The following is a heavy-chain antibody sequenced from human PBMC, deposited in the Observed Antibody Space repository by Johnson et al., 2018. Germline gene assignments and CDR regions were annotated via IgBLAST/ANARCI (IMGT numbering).Heavy chain of an antibody. CDR2: MNPNSGNT. J-gene: IGHJ6*02. D-gene: IGHD3-22*01. Sequence: QVQLVQSGAEVKKPGASVKVSCKASGYTFTSYDINWVRQATGQGLEWMGWMNPNSGNTGYAQKFQGRGTMTTDTSTSTAYMELRSLRSDDTAGYYCARDLSHSGPTMIVVVITDGMDVWGQGTTVTVSS. CDR3: ARDLSHSGPTMIVVVITDGMDV. V-gene: IGHV1-8*01. CDR1: GYTFTSYD.